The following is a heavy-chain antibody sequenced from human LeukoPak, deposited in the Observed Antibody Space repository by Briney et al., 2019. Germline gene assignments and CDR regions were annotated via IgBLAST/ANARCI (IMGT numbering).Heavy chain of an antibody. V-gene: IGHV1-2*02. CDR1: GYSFSSSD. J-gene: IGHJ4*02. Sequence: ASVKVSCKTSGYSFSSSDINWVRQAPGQGLEWMGRINPNSGGTNYAQKFQGRVTMTRDTSISTAYMELSRLRSDDTAVYYCARGVWSGYYLLDYWTQGTLVTVSS. D-gene: IGHD3-3*01. CDR3: ARGVWSGYYLLDY. CDR2: INPNSGGT.